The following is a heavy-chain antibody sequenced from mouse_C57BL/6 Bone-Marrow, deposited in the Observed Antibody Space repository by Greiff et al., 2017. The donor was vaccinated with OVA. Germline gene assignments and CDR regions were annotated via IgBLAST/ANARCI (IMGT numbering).Heavy chain of an antibody. J-gene: IGHJ3*01. CDR2: ISNGGGST. V-gene: IGHV5-12*01. CDR1: GFTFSDYY. CDR3: ARRKFITTVVAPPWFAY. D-gene: IGHD1-1*01. Sequence: EVKLVESGGGLVQPGGSLKLSCAASGFTFSDYYMYWVRQTPEKRLEWVAYISNGGGSTYYPDTVKGRFTISRDNAKNTLYLQMSRLKSEDTAMYYCARRKFITTVVAPPWFAYWGQGTLVTVSA.